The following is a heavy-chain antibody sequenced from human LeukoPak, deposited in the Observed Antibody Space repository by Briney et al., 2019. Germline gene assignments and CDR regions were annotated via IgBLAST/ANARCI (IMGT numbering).Heavy chain of an antibody. CDR3: ARGWLAETTVVTPYNY. Sequence: ASVKVSCKASGYTFTSYYMHWVRQAPGQGLEWMGGIIPIFGTANYAQKFQGRVTITAVESMGTAYMELSSLRSEDTAVYYCARGWLAETTVVTPYNYWGQGTLVTVSS. D-gene: IGHD2-21*02. J-gene: IGHJ4*02. CDR1: GYTFTSYY. CDR2: IIPIFGTA. V-gene: IGHV1-69*13.